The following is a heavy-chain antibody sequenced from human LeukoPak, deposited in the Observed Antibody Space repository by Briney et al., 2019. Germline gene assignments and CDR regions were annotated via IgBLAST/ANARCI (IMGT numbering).Heavy chain of an antibody. Sequence: GASVKVSCKASGGTFSSYAISWVRQAPGQGLEWMGRIIPIFGTANYAQKFQGRVTITTDESTSTAYMELSSLRSEDTAVYYCARDREGVVVTAKGAFDIWGQGTMVTLSS. CDR2: IIPIFGTA. CDR1: GGTFSSYA. D-gene: IGHD2-21*02. J-gene: IGHJ3*02. V-gene: IGHV1-69*05. CDR3: ARDREGVVVTAKGAFDI.